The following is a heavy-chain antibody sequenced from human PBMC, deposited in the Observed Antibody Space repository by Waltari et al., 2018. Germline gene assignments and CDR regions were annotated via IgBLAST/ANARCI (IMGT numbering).Heavy chain of an antibody. D-gene: IGHD2-15*01. Sequence: QLQLQQAGPGLVKPSGTVSLTCAAPGDFMRANNWWSWVRQSPGRGLEWIGQVHNSGRTNYNPSFASRVIVSLDTSSGRISLRVTSATAADTAMYYCARDRGRGLYLDTWGQGILVTVS. CDR1: GDFMRANNW. V-gene: IGHV4-4*02. CDR2: VHNSGRT. CDR3: ARDRGRGLYLDT. J-gene: IGHJ5*02.